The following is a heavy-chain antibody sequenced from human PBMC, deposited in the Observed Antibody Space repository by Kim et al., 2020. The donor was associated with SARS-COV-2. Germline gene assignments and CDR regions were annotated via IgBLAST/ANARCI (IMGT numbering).Heavy chain of an antibody. D-gene: IGHD6-19*01. J-gene: IGHJ4*02. V-gene: IGHV1-3*01. Sequence: GNGNTKYSQKFQSRVTITRDTSASTAYMELSSRRSEDTAVYYCASGQCEYWGQGTLVTVSS. CDR2: GNGNT. CDR3: ASGQCEY.